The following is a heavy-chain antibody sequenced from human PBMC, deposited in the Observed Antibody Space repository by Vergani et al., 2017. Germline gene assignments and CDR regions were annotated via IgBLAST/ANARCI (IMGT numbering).Heavy chain of an antibody. V-gene: IGHV4-34*01. D-gene: IGHD2-2*01. Sequence: QVQLQQWGAGLLKPSETLSLTCAVYGGSFSGYYWSWIRQPPGKGLEWIGEINHSGSTNYNPSLKSRVTISVDTSKNQFSLKLSSVTAADTAVYYCARVGYCSSTSCHRSSFWFDPWGQGTLVTVSS. CDR3: ARVGYCSSTSCHRSSFWFDP. CDR1: GGSFSGYY. CDR2: INHSGST. J-gene: IGHJ5*02.